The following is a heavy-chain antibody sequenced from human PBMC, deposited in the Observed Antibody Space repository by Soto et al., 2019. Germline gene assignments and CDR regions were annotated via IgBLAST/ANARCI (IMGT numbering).Heavy chain of an antibody. V-gene: IGHV4-59*01. J-gene: IGHJ4*02. CDR3: ARDVAHDYGPFFDY. Sequence: SETLSLTCTVSGGSISSYYWSWIRQPPGKGLEWIGYIYYSGSTNYNPSLKSRVTISVDTSKNQFSLKLSSVTAADTAVYYCARDVAHDYGPFFDYGGQGTLVTVSS. CDR1: GGSISSYY. D-gene: IGHD4-17*01. CDR2: IYYSGST.